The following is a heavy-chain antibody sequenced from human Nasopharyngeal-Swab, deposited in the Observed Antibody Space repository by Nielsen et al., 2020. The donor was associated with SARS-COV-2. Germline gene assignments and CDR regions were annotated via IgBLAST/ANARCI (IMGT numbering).Heavy chain of an antibody. D-gene: IGHD1-1*01. CDR1: GFTFNTYA. Sequence: LSLTCAASGFTFNTYAISWVRQAPGKGLEWVSVISGSDYSTKYADSVKGRFTISRDNSKNTVNLQMNSLRAEDTAVYYCARAATEYYYGMDVWGQGTTVTVSS. V-gene: IGHV3-23*01. CDR3: ARAATEYYYGMDV. J-gene: IGHJ6*02. CDR2: ISGSDYST.